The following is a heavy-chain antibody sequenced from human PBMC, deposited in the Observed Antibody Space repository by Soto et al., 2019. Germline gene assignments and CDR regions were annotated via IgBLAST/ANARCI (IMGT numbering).Heavy chain of an antibody. D-gene: IGHD1-26*01. V-gene: IGHV4-59*01. CDR2: IYNSGST. J-gene: IGHJ4*02. CDR3: ARDKGGSSTAYIDY. CDR1: GGSISTNY. Sequence: SETLSLTCTVSGGSISTNYWSWIRKPAGKGLEWIGYIYNSGSTNYNPSLKSRVTISEETSKNQFSLKLSSVTAADTAVYYCARDKGGSSTAYIDYWGQGTLVTVSS.